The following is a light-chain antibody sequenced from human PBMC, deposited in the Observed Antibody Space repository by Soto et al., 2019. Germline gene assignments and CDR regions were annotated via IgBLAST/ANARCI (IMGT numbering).Light chain of an antibody. CDR1: QSISSE. V-gene: IGKV3-15*01. J-gene: IGKJ2*01. Sequence: EIVMTQSPATLSVSPGERATLSCRASQSISSELAWYQQKPGQPPRLLIYGASTRATGVPARFTGSGSGSDFTLPISGLQSEDFAVYYCHQGHNWPLTFGQGTRLEI. CDR3: HQGHNWPLT. CDR2: GAS.